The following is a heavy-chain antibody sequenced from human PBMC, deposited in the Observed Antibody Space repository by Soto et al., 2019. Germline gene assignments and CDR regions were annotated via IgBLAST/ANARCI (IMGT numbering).Heavy chain of an antibody. J-gene: IGHJ2*01. V-gene: IGHV4-59*08. CDR1: GGSISSYY. CDR3: ARFTWYSDL. Sequence: QVQLQESGPGLVKPSETLSLTCTVSGGSISSYYWSWIRQPPGKGLEWIGYIYYSGSTNYNPSLKSRVTIPEDTSKNQFSLKLSSVTAADTAVYYCARFTWYSDLWGRGTLVTVSS. CDR2: IYYSGST.